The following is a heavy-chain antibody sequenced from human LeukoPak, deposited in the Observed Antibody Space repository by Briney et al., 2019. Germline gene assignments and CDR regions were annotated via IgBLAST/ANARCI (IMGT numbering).Heavy chain of an antibody. CDR1: GGSISSSSNY. Sequence: SETLSLTCTVSGGSISSSSNYWGWIRKPPGKGLEWIGSFYYSGRTYQNPSLKSRATIAEDTSKNQFPLKLGSVTAADAAVYYCARGAESFDIWGQGTMVTVSS. CDR2: FYYSGRT. CDR3: ARGAESFDI. J-gene: IGHJ3*02. V-gene: IGHV4-39*01. D-gene: IGHD6-19*01.